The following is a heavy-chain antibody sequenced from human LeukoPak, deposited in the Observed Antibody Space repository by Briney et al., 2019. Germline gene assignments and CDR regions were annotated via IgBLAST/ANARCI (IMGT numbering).Heavy chain of an antibody. Sequence: SETLSLTCSVSGDSLSGYHWSWIRQSAGKGLEWIGRIYVSGNTNYNPSLKSRVTMAVETSKNQFSLSLNSVPAADTAVYYCARGDLRRDGFNYPFDIWGQGTMVTVSS. V-gene: IGHV4-4*07. J-gene: IGHJ3*02. D-gene: IGHD5-24*01. CDR3: ARGDLRRDGFNYPFDI. CDR1: GDSLSGYH. CDR2: IYVSGNT.